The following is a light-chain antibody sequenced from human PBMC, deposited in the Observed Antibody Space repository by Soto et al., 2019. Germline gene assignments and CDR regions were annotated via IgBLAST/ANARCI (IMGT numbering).Light chain of an antibody. CDR3: QQLYTYPLT. J-gene: IGKJ4*02. CDR1: QGVRSY. CDR2: GAS. V-gene: IGKV1-9*01. Sequence: IQLTQSPSSLSASAGDRVTITCRASQGVRSYLAWFQQRPGKAPKLLIFGASTLQDGVPARFSGGGFGTEFTLTITSLQPEDFATYYCQQLYTYPLTFGGGTKVDIK.